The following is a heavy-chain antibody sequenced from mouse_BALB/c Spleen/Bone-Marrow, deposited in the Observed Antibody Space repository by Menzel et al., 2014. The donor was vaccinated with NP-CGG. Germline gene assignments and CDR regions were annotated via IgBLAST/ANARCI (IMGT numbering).Heavy chain of an antibody. CDR1: GFTFSSYA. Sequence: DVMLVESGGGLVKPGGSLKLSCAASGFTFSSYAMSWVRQTPEKRLEWVASISSGGSTYYPDSVKGRFTISRDNARNILYLQMSSLRSEDTAMYYCAREGDGYDLAWFAYWGQGTLVTVSA. J-gene: IGHJ3*01. CDR3: AREGDGYDLAWFAY. V-gene: IGHV5-6-5*01. CDR2: ISSGGST. D-gene: IGHD2-2*01.